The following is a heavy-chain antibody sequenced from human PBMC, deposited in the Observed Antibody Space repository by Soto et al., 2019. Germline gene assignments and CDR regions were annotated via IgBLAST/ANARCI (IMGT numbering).Heavy chain of an antibody. CDR2: ISNDGSNK. J-gene: IGHJ4*02. CDR3: AKGFGTHWATVF. D-gene: IGHD3-16*01. Sequence: GGSLRLSCAASGFSFSTYGMHWVRQAPGKGLEWVAFISNDGSNKYYADSVKGRFTISRDNSKNTLYLQMNSLRAEDTAVYFCAKGFGTHWATVFWGQGILVTVSS. CDR1: GFSFSTYG. V-gene: IGHV3-30*18.